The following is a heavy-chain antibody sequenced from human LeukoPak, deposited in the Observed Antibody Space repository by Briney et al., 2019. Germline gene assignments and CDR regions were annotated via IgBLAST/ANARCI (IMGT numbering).Heavy chain of an antibody. CDR1: GFIVSSNY. J-gene: IGHJ4*02. CDR2: IYSGGST. Sequence: PGGSLRLSCAASGFIVSSNYMSWVRHAPGKGLEWVSVIYSGGSTFYADSVKGRFTISRDNSKNTLYLQMNSLRAEDTAVYYCARVDTAVLTGFDYWGQGTLVTVSS. V-gene: IGHV3-53*01. CDR3: ARVDTAVLTGFDY. D-gene: IGHD5-18*01.